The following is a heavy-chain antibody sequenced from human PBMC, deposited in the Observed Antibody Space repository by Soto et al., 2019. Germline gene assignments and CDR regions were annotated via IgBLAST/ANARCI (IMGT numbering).Heavy chain of an antibody. CDR1: GFTFNSYA. Sequence: PGGSLRLSCAASGFTFNSYAMDWVRQAPGKGLEWVAVISYDASNKYYAGSVKGRFTISRDNSKDTLYLQMNSLRADDTAVYYCARGNYDILTGSGWFDPWGQGALVTVSS. CDR2: ISYDASNK. V-gene: IGHV3-30-3*01. CDR3: ARGNYDILTGSGWFDP. J-gene: IGHJ5*02. D-gene: IGHD3-9*01.